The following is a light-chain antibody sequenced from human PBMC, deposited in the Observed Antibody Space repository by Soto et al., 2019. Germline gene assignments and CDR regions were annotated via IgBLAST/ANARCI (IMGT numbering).Light chain of an antibody. Sequence: DIQMTQSPSTLSASVGHRVTITCRASQSISSWLAWYQQKPGKAPKLLIYDVSSLESGVPSRFSGSGSGTEFTLTISSLQPDDFATYYCQQCNTFWTFGQGTKVDIK. CDR3: QQCNTFWT. V-gene: IGKV1-5*01. CDR1: QSISSW. CDR2: DVS. J-gene: IGKJ1*01.